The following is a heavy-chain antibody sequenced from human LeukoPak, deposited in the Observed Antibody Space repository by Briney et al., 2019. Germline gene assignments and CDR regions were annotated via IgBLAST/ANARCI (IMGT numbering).Heavy chain of an antibody. CDR1: GYSISSGYY. Sequence: SETLSLTCTVSGYSISSGYYWGWIRQPPGKGLEWIGSIYHSGSTYYNPSLKSRVTISVDTSKNQFSLKLSSVTAADTAVYYCARGSSAHDFDYWGQGTLVTVSS. CDR2: IYHSGST. CDR3: ARGSSAHDFDY. V-gene: IGHV4-38-2*02. J-gene: IGHJ4*02. D-gene: IGHD6-25*01.